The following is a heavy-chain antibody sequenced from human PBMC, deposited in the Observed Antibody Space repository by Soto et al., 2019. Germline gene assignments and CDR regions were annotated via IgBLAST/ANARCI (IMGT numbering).Heavy chain of an antibody. Sequence: EVQLVESGGDLVQPGGSLRLSCAASGFSFSTFWTHWVRQAPGKGLVWVSRINPEETTTTYADSVRGRFTISRDNAKNTLYLQMNSLRADDTAAYYCARGGLEPVDYWGQGTLVTVFS. CDR3: ARGGLEPVDY. V-gene: IGHV3-74*01. CDR2: INPEETTT. J-gene: IGHJ4*02. D-gene: IGHD2-2*01. CDR1: GFSFSTFW.